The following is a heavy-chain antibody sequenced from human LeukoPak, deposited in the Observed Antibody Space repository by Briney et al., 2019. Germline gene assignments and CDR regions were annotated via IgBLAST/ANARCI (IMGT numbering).Heavy chain of an antibody. CDR3: WGGEVSYRIAGP. Sequence: PSGTLSLTCAAYGGTFSGYYWNWIRQPPGKGLEWMGFIHYSGSTKYNPSLKSRVTIIVDTYKNQFSLKLSSITAAENAVYYCWGGEVSYRIAGPWGQGARVPVSS. J-gene: IGHJ5*02. V-gene: IGHV4-59*01. CDR1: GGTFSGYY. D-gene: IGHD2-21*01. CDR2: IHYSGST.